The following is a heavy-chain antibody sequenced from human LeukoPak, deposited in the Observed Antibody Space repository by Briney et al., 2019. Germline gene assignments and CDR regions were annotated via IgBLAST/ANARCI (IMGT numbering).Heavy chain of an antibody. V-gene: IGHV4-4*02. Sequence: SETLSLTCTVSLDSTTSNFWSWVRQPPGKGLEWIGEIHRSGSPNNNPSLQSRVTISINRSRNQIALELSSVTAADTAVYYCAREIFGGYNPGAYWGQGNLVTVSS. CDR1: LDSTTSNF. CDR2: IHRSGSP. CDR3: AREIFGGYNPGAY. D-gene: IGHD3-3*01. J-gene: IGHJ4*02.